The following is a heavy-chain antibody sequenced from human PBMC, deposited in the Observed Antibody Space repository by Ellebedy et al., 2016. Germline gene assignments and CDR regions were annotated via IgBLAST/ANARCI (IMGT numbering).Heavy chain of an antibody. D-gene: IGHD2-2*01. Sequence: HTGGSLRLSCAASGFTFSIYWMHWVRQGPGKGLVWVSRINGDGSDSTYADSVKGRFAISRDKAKSTLYLQMNSLRAGDTAVYFCARAVPDTGSFDYWGQGTLVTVSS. CDR3: ARAVPDTGSFDY. CDR1: GFTFSIYW. J-gene: IGHJ4*02. CDR2: INGDGSDS. V-gene: IGHV3-74*01.